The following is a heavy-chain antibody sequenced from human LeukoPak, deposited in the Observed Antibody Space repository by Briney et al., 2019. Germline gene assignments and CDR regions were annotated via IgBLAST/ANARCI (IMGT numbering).Heavy chain of an antibody. CDR3: ARSQYYDFLWEVNYFDY. D-gene: IGHD3-3*01. Sequence: PSETLSLTCTVSGGSISSSSYYWGWIRQPPGKGLEWIGSIYYSGSTYYNPSLKSRVTISVDTSKNQFSLKLSSVTAADTAVYYCARSQYYDFLWEVNYFDYWGQGTLVTVSS. J-gene: IGHJ4*02. V-gene: IGHV4-39*01. CDR2: IYYSGST. CDR1: GGSISSSSYY.